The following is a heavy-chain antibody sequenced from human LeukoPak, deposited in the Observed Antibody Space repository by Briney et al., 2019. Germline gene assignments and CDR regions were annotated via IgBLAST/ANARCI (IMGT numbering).Heavy chain of an antibody. D-gene: IGHD3-10*01. CDR2: INPSGGST. CDR1: GYTFTSYY. V-gene: IGHV1-46*01. J-gene: IGHJ3*02. CDR3: AKVRSRVRGAFDI. Sequence: EASVKVSCKASGYTFTSYYMHWVRQAPGQGLEWMGIINPSGGSTSYAQKFQGRVTMTRDTSTSTVYMELSSLRSEDTAVYYCAKVRSRVRGAFDIWGQGTMVTVSS.